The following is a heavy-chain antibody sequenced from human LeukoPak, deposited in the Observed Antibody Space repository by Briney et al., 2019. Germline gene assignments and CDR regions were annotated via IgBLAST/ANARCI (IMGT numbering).Heavy chain of an antibody. Sequence: SETLSLTCTVSGGSISSSSYYWGWIRQPPGKGLEWIGSIYYSGSTYYNPFLKSRVTISVDTSKNQFSLKLSSVTAADTAVCYCARQGYGVVVPDDAFDIWGQGTMVTVSS. V-gene: IGHV4-39*01. CDR3: ARQGYGVVVPDDAFDI. J-gene: IGHJ3*02. D-gene: IGHD2-2*01. CDR1: GGSISSSSYY. CDR2: IYYSGST.